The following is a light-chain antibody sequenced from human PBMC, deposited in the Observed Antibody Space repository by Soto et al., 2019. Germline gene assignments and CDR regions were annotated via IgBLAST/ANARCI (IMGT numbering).Light chain of an antibody. CDR1: QSVSSNL. CDR2: GAS. J-gene: IGKJ3*01. Sequence: EIVLMQSPGTLSLSPGERATLSCRASQSVSSNLLAWYQQKPGQAPRLLIYGASSRATVIPDRFSGSGSGTDFTLTISRLEPEDFALYYCQQYAGSPLTFGPGTKVDI. CDR3: QQYAGSPLT. V-gene: IGKV3-20*01.